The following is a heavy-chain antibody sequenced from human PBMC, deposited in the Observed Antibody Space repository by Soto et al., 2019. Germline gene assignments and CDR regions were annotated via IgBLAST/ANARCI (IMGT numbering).Heavy chain of an antibody. J-gene: IGHJ5*02. Sequence: SETLSLTCAVYGGSFSGYYWSWIRQPPGKGLEWIGEINHSGSTNYNPSLKSRVTISVDTSKNQFSLKLSSVTAADTAVYYCGSEPLHLDYGDYGWFDPWGQGTLVTVSS. D-gene: IGHD4-17*01. CDR2: INHSGST. CDR1: GGSFSGYY. CDR3: GSEPLHLDYGDYGWFDP. V-gene: IGHV4-34*01.